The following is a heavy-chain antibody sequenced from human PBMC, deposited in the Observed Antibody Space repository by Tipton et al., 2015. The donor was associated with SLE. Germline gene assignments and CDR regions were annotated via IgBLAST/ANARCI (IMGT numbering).Heavy chain of an antibody. CDR1: GGSISGGSYY. CDR2: IYASGST. Sequence: TLSLTCTVSGGSISGGSYYWSWIRQPAGKGLEWIGHIYASGSTNYNPSLKSRVAMSVDTSMNQFSLKLSSVTAADTAVYYCARGNDYQYGMDVWGQGTTVTVSS. CDR3: ARGNDYQYGMDV. J-gene: IGHJ6*02. V-gene: IGHV4-61*09.